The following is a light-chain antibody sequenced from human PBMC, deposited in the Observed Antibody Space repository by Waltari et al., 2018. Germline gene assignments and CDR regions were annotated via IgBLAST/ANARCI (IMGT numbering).Light chain of an antibody. Sequence: EMELTQYPDTLSASPGDRVTIACTANQSVNTNLAWFKQKPGQAPGLRIFCASIRATCVPARFSGSGSGRDFTLTISGLQSGDFAVYYCQQYNNWPLFSFGPGSRVDI. CDR1: QSVNTN. CDR3: QQYNNWPLFS. CDR2: CAS. V-gene: IGKV3-15*01. J-gene: IGKJ3*01.